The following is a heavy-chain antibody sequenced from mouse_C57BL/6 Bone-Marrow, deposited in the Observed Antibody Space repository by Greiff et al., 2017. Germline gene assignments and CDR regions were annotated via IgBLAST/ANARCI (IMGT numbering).Heavy chain of an antibody. D-gene: IGHD4-1*02. V-gene: IGHV14-4*01. CDR3: TPTGYYFDY. CDR1: GFNIKDDY. J-gene: IGHJ2*01. Sequence: EVKLVESGAELVRPGASVKLSCTASGFNIKDDYMHWVKQRPDQGLEWIGWIDPENGDTEYASKFQGKATITADTSSNTAYLQLSSLTSEDTAVYYCTPTGYYFDYWGQGTTLTVSS. CDR2: IDPENGDT.